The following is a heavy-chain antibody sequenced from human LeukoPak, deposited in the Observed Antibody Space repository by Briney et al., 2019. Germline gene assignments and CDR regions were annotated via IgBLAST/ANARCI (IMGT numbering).Heavy chain of an antibody. Sequence: GGSLRLSCAASGFTFSSYAISWVRQAPGQGLEWMGGIIPIFATANYAQKFQGRVTITADESTSTAYMELSSLRSEDTAVYYCARGPITTRSHFDYWAREPWSPSPQ. CDR3: ARGPITTRSHFDY. V-gene: IGHV1-69*01. CDR1: GFTFSSYA. D-gene: IGHD3-22*01. CDR2: IIPIFATA. J-gene: IGHJ4*02.